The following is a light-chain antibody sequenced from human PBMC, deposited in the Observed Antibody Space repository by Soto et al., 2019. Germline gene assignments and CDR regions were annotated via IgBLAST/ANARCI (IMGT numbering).Light chain of an antibody. J-gene: IGLJ2*01. CDR2: VNSDGSH. CDR3: QTWGTAIVV. V-gene: IGLV4-69*01. Sequence: QLVLTQSPSASASLGASVKLTCTLSSGHSSYAIAWHQQQPEKGPRYLMNVNSDGSHSKGDGISDRFSGSSSGAERYLTISSLQSEDEADYYCQTWGTAIVVFGGGTQLTVL. CDR1: SGHSSYA.